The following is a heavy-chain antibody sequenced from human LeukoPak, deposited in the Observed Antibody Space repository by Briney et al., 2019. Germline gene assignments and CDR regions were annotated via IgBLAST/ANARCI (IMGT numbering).Heavy chain of an antibody. CDR3: VGSYPYYYYMDV. J-gene: IGHJ6*03. CDR2: ISGSGGST. D-gene: IGHD3-16*02. Sequence: GGSLRLSCAASGFTFSSYAMSWVRQAPGKGLEWVSAISGSGGSTYYADSVKGRFTISRDNSKNTLYLQMNSLRAEDTAVYYCVGSYPYYYYMDVWGKGTTVTVSS. V-gene: IGHV3-23*01. CDR1: GFTFSSYA.